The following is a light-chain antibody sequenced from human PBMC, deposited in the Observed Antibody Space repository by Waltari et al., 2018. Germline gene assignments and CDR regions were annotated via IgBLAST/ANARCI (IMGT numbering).Light chain of an antibody. CDR1: SSGVGGYNS. CDR3: SSFTTSNTLEGL. V-gene: IGLV2-14*01. CDR2: EVS. J-gene: IGLJ2*01. Sequence: QSALTQPASVSGSPGQSITISCTGRSSGVGGYNSVSWYQQYPGKAPKLMIYEVSNRPSCVSRRFSASKSGNTAALALSGRQAEDEADYYCSSFTTSNTLEGLFGGGTKLTGL.